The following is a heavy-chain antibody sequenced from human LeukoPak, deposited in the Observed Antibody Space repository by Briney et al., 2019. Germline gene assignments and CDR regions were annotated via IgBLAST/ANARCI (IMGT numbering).Heavy chain of an antibody. CDR3: AREGSAAVAIDY. V-gene: IGHV1-2*02. D-gene: IGHD6-19*01. CDR1: GGTFSSYT. CDR2: INPNSGGT. Sequence: ASVKVSCKASGGTFSSYTISWVRQAPGQGLEWMGWINPNSGGTNYAQKFQGRVTMTRDTSISTAYMELSRLRSDDTAVHYCAREGSAAVAIDYWGQGTLVTVSS. J-gene: IGHJ4*02.